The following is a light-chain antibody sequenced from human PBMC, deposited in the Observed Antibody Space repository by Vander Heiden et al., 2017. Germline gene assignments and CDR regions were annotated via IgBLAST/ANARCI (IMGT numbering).Light chain of an antibody. CDR2: DTS. CDR3: QQYYNWWT. CDR1: QSVRSH. V-gene: IGKV3-15*01. Sequence: IVMTQSPATLSVSPGERATLSCRASQSVRSHLAWYQQKPGQAPRLLIYDTSTRATGVPPRFSGSGSETEFTLTISSLQSEDLAVYYCQQYYNWWTFGQGTKVELK. J-gene: IGKJ1*01.